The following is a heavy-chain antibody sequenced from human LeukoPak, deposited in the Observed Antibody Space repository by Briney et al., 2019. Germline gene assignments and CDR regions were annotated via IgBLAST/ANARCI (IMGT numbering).Heavy chain of an antibody. D-gene: IGHD2-15*01. CDR1: GYTFTSYG. Sequence: ASVKVSCKSSGYTFTSYGISWVRQAPGQGPEWMGWINPNNGSTDYAQRLQGRLTVTKDTSTSTAYMELRSLRSDDTALYYCARDVGQYCSGGSCYPLDYWGQGTLVTVSS. CDR2: INPNNGST. CDR3: ARDVGQYCSGGSCYPLDY. V-gene: IGHV1-18*04. J-gene: IGHJ4*02.